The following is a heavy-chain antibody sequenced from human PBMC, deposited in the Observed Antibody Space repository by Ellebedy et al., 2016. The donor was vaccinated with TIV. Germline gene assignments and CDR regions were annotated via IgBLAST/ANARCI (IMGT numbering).Heavy chain of an antibody. CDR1: GFTFDDYA. Sequence: GGSLRLSXAASGFTFDDYAMHWVRQAPGKGLEWVSLISWDGGSTYYADSVKGRFTISRDNSKNSLYLQMNSLRAEDTALYYCAKAGAVGFGELDTLYYYYGMDVWGQGTTVTVSS. D-gene: IGHD3-10*01. V-gene: IGHV3-43D*03. CDR3: AKAGAVGFGELDTLYYYYGMDV. J-gene: IGHJ6*02. CDR2: ISWDGGST.